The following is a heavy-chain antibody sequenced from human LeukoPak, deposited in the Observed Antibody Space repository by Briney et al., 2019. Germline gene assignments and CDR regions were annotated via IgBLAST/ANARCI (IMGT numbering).Heavy chain of an antibody. Sequence: GGSLRLSCAASGFILSSYWMHWVRQAPGKGLVWVSHINIDGSNTRYADPVKGRFTISRDNAENTLYLQMNSLRVDDTAVYYCATSRTFDYWGQGTLVTVSS. CDR2: INIDGSNT. CDR3: ATSRTFDY. J-gene: IGHJ4*02. V-gene: IGHV3-74*01. CDR1: GFILSSYW.